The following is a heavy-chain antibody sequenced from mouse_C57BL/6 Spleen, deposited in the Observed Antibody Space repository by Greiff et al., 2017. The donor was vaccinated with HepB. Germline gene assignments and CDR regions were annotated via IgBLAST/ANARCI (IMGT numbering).Heavy chain of an antibody. CDR3: ARKRDDYAYFDY. D-gene: IGHD2-4*01. Sequence: EVQVVESGGDLVKPGGSLKLSCAASGFTFSSYGMSWVRQTPDKRLEWVATISSGGSYTYYPDSVKGRFTISRDNAKNTLYLQMSSLKSEDTAMYYCARKRDDYAYFDYWGQGTTLTVSS. CDR2: ISSGGSYT. V-gene: IGHV5-6*01. J-gene: IGHJ2*01. CDR1: GFTFSSYG.